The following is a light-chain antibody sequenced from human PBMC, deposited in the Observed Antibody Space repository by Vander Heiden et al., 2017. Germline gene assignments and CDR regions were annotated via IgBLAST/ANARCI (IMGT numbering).Light chain of an antibody. CDR3: HQYNNGPRT. J-gene: IGKJ1*01. Sequence: IVTTQSPATLSVSPGDRVTLYCKASRSVSSNVAWYQQKPVQAARRHCKGASSRATGMPVRCSGSGSGKEFTLTSSSVQSEDFAVYYCHQYNNGPRTFGQGAKVEIK. CDR2: GAS. V-gene: IGKV3-15*01. CDR1: RSVSSN.